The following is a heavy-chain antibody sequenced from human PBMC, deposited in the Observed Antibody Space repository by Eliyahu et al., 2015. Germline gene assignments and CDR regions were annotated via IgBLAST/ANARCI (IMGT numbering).Heavy chain of an antibody. CDR3: ARGRAVANYYYGMDV. CDR1: GGSFSGYY. Sequence: QVQLQQWGAGLLEPSETLSLTCAVYGGSFSGYYWTWIRQPPGKGLEWIGEINYTGSTKYNPSLESRVTMSVDTSRNHLSLKLSSVTAADTAVYYCARGRAVANYYYGMDVWGQETTVTVSS. J-gene: IGHJ6*02. D-gene: IGHD2-15*01. V-gene: IGHV4-34*01. CDR2: INYTGST.